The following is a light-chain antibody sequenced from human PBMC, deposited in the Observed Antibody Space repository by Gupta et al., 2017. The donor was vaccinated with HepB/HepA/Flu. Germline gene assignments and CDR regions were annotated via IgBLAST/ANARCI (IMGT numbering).Light chain of an antibody. CDR3: QQYNLWPWT. Sequence: EIVMTQSPATLSVSPGERATLSCRASQTINSHVAWYQQKPGQAPRLLIYNRSTRGTAIPARFSSSGSGTEFTLTISSLQSEDFVVYYCQQYNLWPWTFGQGTKVEIK. CDR1: QTINSH. CDR2: NRS. V-gene: IGKV3-15*01. J-gene: IGKJ1*01.